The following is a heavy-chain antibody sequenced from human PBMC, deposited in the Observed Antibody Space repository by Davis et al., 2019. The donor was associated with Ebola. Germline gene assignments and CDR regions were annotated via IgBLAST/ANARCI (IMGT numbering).Heavy chain of an antibody. CDR3: ATDIGIVRYSLES. Sequence: ASVQVSCTTSGYTFTSHSIHWVRQAPGLGVARMGMIKHYSGSKDFAQKFQGRVTMTDDMSTTTVHMKLSSLRYDDTAVYYCATDIGIVRYSLESWGQGTLVTVSS. CDR1: GYTFTSHS. CDR2: IKHYSGSK. V-gene: IGHV1-46*01. J-gene: IGHJ5*02. D-gene: IGHD3-10*01.